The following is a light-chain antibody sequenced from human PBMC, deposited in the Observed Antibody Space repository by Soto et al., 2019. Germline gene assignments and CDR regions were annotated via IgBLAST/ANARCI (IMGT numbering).Light chain of an antibody. J-gene: IGKJ5*01. CDR2: AAS. CDR3: QQSYSTIT. Sequence: DIQMTQSPSSLSASVGDRVTITCRASQSISNYLNWYQQKPGKAPKLLIYAASSLQSGVPSRFSGSGYGTDFTLTTSSLQPEDFATYYCQQSYSTITFGQGTRLEIK. V-gene: IGKV1-39*01. CDR1: QSISNY.